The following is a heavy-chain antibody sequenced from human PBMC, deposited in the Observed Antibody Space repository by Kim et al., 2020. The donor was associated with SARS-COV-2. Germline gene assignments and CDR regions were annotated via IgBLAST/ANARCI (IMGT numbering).Heavy chain of an antibody. Sequence: NPSLKSRVNISGDTSKNQFSLKLSSVTAADTAVYYCAREGGILWFGETDYWGQGTLVTVSS. V-gene: IGHV4-39*07. D-gene: IGHD3-10*01. J-gene: IGHJ4*02. CDR3: AREGGILWFGETDY.